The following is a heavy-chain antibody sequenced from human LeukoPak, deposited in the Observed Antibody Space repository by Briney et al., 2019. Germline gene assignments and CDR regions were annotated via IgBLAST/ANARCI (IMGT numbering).Heavy chain of an antibody. CDR3: ERDRCGGDCYLPDDAFDI. J-gene: IGHJ3*02. V-gene: IGHV3-21*01. Sequence: PEGSLRLSCAASGFTFSSYSKNWVRQAPGKGLEWFSSISSSSSYIYYADSVKGRFTISRDNAKNSLYLQMNSLRAEDTAVYYCERDRCGGDCYLPDDAFDIWGQGTMVTVSS. CDR1: GFTFSSYS. CDR2: ISSSSSYI. D-gene: IGHD2-21*01.